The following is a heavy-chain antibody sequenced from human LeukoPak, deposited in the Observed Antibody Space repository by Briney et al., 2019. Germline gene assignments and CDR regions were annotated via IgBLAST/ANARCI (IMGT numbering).Heavy chain of an antibody. CDR3: ARNNVTGYSPINYYYMDV. J-gene: IGHJ6*03. CDR2: IIPIFGTA. V-gene: IGHV1-69*06. CDR1: GGTFSSYA. D-gene: IGHD5-12*01. Sequence: ASVKVSCKASGGTFSSYAISWVRQAPGQGLEWMGGIIPIFGTANYAQKFQGRVTITADKSTSTAYMELSSLRSEDTAVYYCARNNVTGYSPINYYYMDVWGKGTTVTVSS.